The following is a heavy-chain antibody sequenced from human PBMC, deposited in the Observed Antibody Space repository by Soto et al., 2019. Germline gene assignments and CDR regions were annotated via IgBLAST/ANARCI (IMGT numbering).Heavy chain of an antibody. V-gene: IGHV1-69*13. CDR3: ATASSIAARLDYYYYYGMDV. D-gene: IGHD6-6*01. Sequence: ASVKVSCKASGGTFSSYAISWVRQAPGQGLEWMGGIIPIFGTANYAQKFQGRVTITADESTSTAYMELSSLRSEDTAVYYCATASSIAARLDYYYYYGMDVWGQGTTVTVS. CDR2: IIPIFGTA. CDR1: GGTFSSYA. J-gene: IGHJ6*02.